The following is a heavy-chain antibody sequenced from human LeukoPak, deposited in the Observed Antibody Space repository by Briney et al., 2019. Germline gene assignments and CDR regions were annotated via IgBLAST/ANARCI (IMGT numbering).Heavy chain of an antibody. CDR3: ARGDDSGTYWPVYAFDI. CDR2: IIPIFGTA. J-gene: IGHJ3*02. Sequence: ASVKVSCKASGGTFSSYAISWVRQAPGQGLEWMGGIIPIFGTANYAQKFQGRVTITADESTSTAYMELSSLRSEDTAVYYCARGDDSGTYWPVYAFDIWGQGTMVTVSS. D-gene: IGHD1-26*01. CDR1: GGTFSSYA. V-gene: IGHV1-69*13.